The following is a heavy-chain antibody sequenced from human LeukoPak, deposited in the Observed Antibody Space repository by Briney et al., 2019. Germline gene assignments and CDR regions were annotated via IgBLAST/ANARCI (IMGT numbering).Heavy chain of an antibody. V-gene: IGHV4-34*01. CDR1: GGSFSGYY. J-gene: IGHJ6*03. D-gene: IGHD5-18*01. CDR2: INHSGST. Sequence: PSETLSLTCAVYGGSFSGYYWSWIRQPPGKGLEWIGEINHSGSTNYNPSLKSRVTISVDTSKNQFSLKLSSVTAADTAVYYCARGGYSYGSLYYYMDVRGKGTTVTVSS. CDR3: ARGGYSYGSLYYYMDV.